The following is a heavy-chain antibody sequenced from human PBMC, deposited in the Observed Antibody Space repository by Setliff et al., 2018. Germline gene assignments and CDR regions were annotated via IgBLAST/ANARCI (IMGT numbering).Heavy chain of an antibody. CDR1: GFTFSTHS. Sequence: GGSLRLSCAVSGFTFSTHSMSWVRQALGKGLEWVSYISSSSESIYYAESVKGRFTISRDNAKNSLSLQMNSLRAEDTAVYYCVRELRVVVGVGIQGVFDIWGQGTMVTVSS. D-gene: IGHD2-15*01. CDR3: VRELRVVVGVGIQGVFDI. V-gene: IGHV3-48*01. J-gene: IGHJ3*02. CDR2: ISSSSESI.